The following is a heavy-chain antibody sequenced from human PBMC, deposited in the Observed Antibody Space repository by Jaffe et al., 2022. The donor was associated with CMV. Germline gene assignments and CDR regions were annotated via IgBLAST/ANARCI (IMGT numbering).Heavy chain of an antibody. Sequence: QVQLVQSGAEVKKPGSSVKVSCKASGGTFSSYAISWVRQAPGQGLEWMGRIIPILGIANYAQKFQGRVTITADKSTSTAYMELSSLRSEDTAVYYCAREYCGGDCYPEGDGFDPWGQGTLVTVSS. CDR1: GGTFSSYA. V-gene: IGHV1-69*09. CDR2: IIPILGIA. J-gene: IGHJ5*02. D-gene: IGHD2-21*02. CDR3: AREYCGGDCYPEGDGFDP.